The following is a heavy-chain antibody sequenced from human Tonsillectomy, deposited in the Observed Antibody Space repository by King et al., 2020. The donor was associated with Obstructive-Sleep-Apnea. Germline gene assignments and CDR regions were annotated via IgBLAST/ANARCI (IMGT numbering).Heavy chain of an antibody. V-gene: IGHV4-59*01. CDR2: IYYSGST. D-gene: IGHD3-16*01. Sequence: QLQESGPGLVKPSETLSLTCTVSGGSISSYYWSWMRQPPGKGLEWIGYIYYSGSTNYNPSLKSRVTISVDTSKNQFSLRLSAGTAADTAVYYCASGGGGGEDWFDPWGQGTLVTVSS. J-gene: IGHJ5*02. CDR1: GGSISSYY. CDR3: ASGGGGGEDWFDP.